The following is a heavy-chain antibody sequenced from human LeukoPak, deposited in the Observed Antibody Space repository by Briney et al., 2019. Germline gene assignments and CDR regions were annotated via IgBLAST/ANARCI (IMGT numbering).Heavy chain of an antibody. J-gene: IGHJ2*01. CDR3: AREGGAAADDLWGYWYFDL. Sequence: SETLSLTCTVSGGSISSGDYYWSWIRQPPGKGLEWIGYIYYSGSTYYNPSLKSRVTISVDTSKNQFSLKLSSVTAADTAVYYCAREGGAAADDLWGYWYFDLWGRGTLVTVSS. V-gene: IGHV4-30-4*01. CDR1: GGSISSGDYY. D-gene: IGHD6-13*01. CDR2: IYYSGST.